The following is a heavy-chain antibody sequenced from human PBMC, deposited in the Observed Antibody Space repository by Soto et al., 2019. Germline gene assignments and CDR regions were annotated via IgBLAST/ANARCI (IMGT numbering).Heavy chain of an antibody. Sequence: QVQLQESGPGLVKPSETLSLTCTVSGGSISRYYWSWIRQPPGKGLEWIGYSYYSGSTNYNPSLKSRVTISVDTSKNQFSLKLSSVTAADTAVYYCARSYGTTFDYWGQGTLVTVSS. D-gene: IGHD1-7*01. J-gene: IGHJ4*02. CDR2: SYYSGST. CDR3: ARSYGTTFDY. CDR1: GGSISRYY. V-gene: IGHV4-59*01.